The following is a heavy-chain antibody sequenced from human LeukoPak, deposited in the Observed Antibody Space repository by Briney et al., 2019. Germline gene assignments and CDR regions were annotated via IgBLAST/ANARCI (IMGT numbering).Heavy chain of an antibody. V-gene: IGHV1-2*02. D-gene: IGHD2-2*01. CDR2: INPNSGGT. J-gene: IGHJ5*02. Sequence: ASVKVSCKASGYTFTGYYMHWVRQAPGQGLEWMGWINPNSGGTNYAQKFQGRVTMTRDTSISTAYMELSRLRSDDTAVYYCARDPRYCSSTSCLGWFDPWGQGTLVTVSS. CDR3: ARDPRYCSSTSCLGWFDP. CDR1: GYTFTGYY.